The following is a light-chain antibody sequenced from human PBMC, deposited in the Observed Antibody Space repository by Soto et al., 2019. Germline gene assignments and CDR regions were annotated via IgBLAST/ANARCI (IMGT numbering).Light chain of an antibody. CDR2: GAS. V-gene: IGKV3-15*01. CDR1: QSVSSN. Sequence: EIVMTQSPATLSVYPGERATLSCRASQSVSSNLAWYQQKPGQAPRLLIYGASTRATGIPARFSGSGSGTDFTLTISRLEPEDFAVYYCQQYGSSPITFGQGTRLEI. J-gene: IGKJ5*01. CDR3: QQYGSSPIT.